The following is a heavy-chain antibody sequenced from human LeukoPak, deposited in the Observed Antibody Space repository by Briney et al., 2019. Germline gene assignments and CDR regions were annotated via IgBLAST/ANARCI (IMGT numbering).Heavy chain of an antibody. V-gene: IGHV3-33*06. CDR2: IWYDGSNK. CDR3: AKANGGNNARFDY. CDR1: GFTFSTYG. D-gene: IGHD4-23*01. J-gene: IGHJ4*02. Sequence: GGSLRLSCAASGFTFSTYGMHWVRRAPAKGLGGVAVIWYDGSNKYYADSVKGRFTISRDNSKNTLYLQMNSLRAEDTAVYYCAKANGGNNARFDYWGQGTLVTVSS.